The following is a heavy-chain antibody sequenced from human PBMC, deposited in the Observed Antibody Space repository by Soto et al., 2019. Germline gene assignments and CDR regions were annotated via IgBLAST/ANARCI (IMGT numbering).Heavy chain of an antibody. CDR1: GAPITINY. J-gene: IGHJ5*02. CDR3: AKNETTRPWFAP. D-gene: IGHD1-1*01. Sequence: PSETLSLTCTVSGAPITINYWSWIRQLPGKGLEWIGNIYYIGTTSYNPSLKSRVTMSIDTSKNQFSLKLRSVVAADTAMYYCAKNETTRPWFAPWGQGTLVTVSS. CDR2: IYYIGTT. V-gene: IGHV4-59*06.